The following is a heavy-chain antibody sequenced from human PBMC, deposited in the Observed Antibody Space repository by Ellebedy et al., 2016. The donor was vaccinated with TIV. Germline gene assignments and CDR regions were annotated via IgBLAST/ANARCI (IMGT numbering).Heavy chain of an antibody. J-gene: IGHJ4*02. CDR1: GFTFSSFT. CDR3: ARPGASYSSSWYDFDC. CDR2: ISSSATYI. D-gene: IGHD6-13*01. Sequence: GEPLKISCAASGFTFSSFTMNWVRQAPGKGLEWVSSISSSATYIHNADSVKGRFTISRDNAKNSLYLQMNSLRVEDTAVYYCARPGASYSSSWYDFDCWGQGTLVTVSS. V-gene: IGHV3-21*01.